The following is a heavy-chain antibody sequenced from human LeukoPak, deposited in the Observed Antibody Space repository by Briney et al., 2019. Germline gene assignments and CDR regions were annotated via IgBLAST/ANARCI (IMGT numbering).Heavy chain of an antibody. CDR1: GFTFSSYG. CDR2: IRYDGSNK. J-gene: IGHJ3*02. Sequence: GGSLRLSCAASGFTFSSYGMHWVRQAPGKGLEWVAFIRYDGSNKYYADSVKGRFTISRDNSKNTLYLQMNSLRAEDTAVYYCATTIAVAGTILDDAFDIWGQGTMVTVSS. D-gene: IGHD6-19*01. V-gene: IGHV3-30*02. CDR3: ATTIAVAGTILDDAFDI.